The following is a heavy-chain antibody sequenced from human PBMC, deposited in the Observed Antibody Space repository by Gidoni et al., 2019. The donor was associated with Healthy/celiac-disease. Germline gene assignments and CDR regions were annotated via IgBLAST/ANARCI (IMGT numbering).Heavy chain of an antibody. V-gene: IGHV4-59*01. CDR3: ARAGVGRGWYDFWNEEGVYYYGMDV. J-gene: IGHJ6*02. D-gene: IGHD3-3*01. CDR1: GGSISSYY. CDR2: IYYSGST. Sequence: QVQLQESGPGLVKPSETLSLTCTVSGGSISSYYWSSLRPPPGKGLEWIGYIYYSGSTNYNPSLKRLVTISVDTSKNQFSLKLSSVTAADTAVYYCARAGVGRGWYDFWNEEGVYYYGMDVWGQGTTVTVSS.